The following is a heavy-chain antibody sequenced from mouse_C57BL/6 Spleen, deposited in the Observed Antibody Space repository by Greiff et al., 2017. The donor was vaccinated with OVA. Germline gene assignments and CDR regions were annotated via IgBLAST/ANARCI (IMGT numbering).Heavy chain of an antibody. CDR2: INPSTGGT. CDR3: ARSEASYSNSD. Sequence: EVQLQQSGPELVKPGASVKISCKASGYSFTGYYMNWVKQSPEKSLEWIGEINPSTGGTTYNQKFKAKATLTVDKSSSTAYMQLKSLTSEDSAVYYCARSEASYSNSDWGQGTTLTVSS. J-gene: IGHJ2*01. CDR1: GYSFTGYY. D-gene: IGHD2-5*01. V-gene: IGHV1-42*01.